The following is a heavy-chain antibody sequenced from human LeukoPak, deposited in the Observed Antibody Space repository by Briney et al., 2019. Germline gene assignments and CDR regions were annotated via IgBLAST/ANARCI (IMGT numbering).Heavy chain of an antibody. Sequence: GGSLRLSCAASGFTFSNYGMHWVRQAPGKGLEWVAVSWYDGSTKYYADSVKGRFSISRDNSKNTVSLQMSSLRPEDTAVYYCARDIGGSYSQGLDHWGQGTLVTVS. V-gene: IGHV3-33*01. CDR2: SWYDGSTK. CDR1: GFTFSNYG. D-gene: IGHD1-26*01. CDR3: ARDIGGSYSQGLDH. J-gene: IGHJ4*02.